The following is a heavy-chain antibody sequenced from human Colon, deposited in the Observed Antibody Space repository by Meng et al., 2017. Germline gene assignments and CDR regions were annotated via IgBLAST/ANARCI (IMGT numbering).Heavy chain of an antibody. J-gene: IGHJ4*02. V-gene: IGHV4-31*03. CDR1: GRSYVITGDS. CDR2: IFDTGSS. D-gene: IGHD2-8*02. CDR3: ARADCTAGICYQFDN. Sequence: ESYPGLLSLLHTLSLTCIFSGRSYVITGDSRTWFRQRPVKDLEWIVKIFDTGSSPYNPSLKTRAAMSVARSKNQFSLKLNSVTAAATAVYYCARADCTAGICYQFDNWGQGTLVTVSS.